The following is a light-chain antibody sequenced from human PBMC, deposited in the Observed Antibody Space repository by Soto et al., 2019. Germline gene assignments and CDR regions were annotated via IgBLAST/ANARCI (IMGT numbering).Light chain of an antibody. CDR2: LKSDGSH. J-gene: IGLJ2*01. Sequence: QPVLTQSPSASASLGASVKLTCTLSSGHSSYTIAWHQQQPEKGPRYLMTLKSDGSHRKGDGIPARFSGSSSGAERYLTISSLQSEDEADYYCQTWGSDIHVVFGGGTKLTVL. CDR3: QTWGSDIHVV. V-gene: IGLV4-69*01. CDR1: SGHSSYT.